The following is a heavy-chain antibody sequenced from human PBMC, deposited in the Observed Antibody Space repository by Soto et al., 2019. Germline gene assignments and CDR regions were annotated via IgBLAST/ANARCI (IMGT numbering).Heavy chain of an antibody. CDR1: GDSVSSNSAA. J-gene: IGHJ6*03. V-gene: IGHV6-1*01. D-gene: IGHD1-26*01. Sequence: SQTLSLTCAISGDSVSSNSAAWNWIRQSPSRGLEWLGRTYYRSKWYNDYAVSVKSRITINPDTSKNQFSLQLNSVTPDDPAMYDSPREIPPKRERMISMRYYYYFYMDVWGKGTTVTVSS. CDR3: PREIPPKRERMISMRYYYYFYMDV. CDR2: TYYRSKWYN.